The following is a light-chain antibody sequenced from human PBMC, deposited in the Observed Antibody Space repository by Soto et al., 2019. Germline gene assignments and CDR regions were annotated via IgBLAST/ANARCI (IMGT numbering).Light chain of an antibody. CDR1: QSVSNS. CDR2: DVS. Sequence: EFVLTQSPSSLSSSTGERVTLSCRASQSVSNSLAWYQQKPGQTPRLLIYDVSNRVTGIPARFSGSGSGTDFSLTITSLEPEDFAVYFCHQRYNRPWVTFGQGTRLEIK. V-gene: IGKV3-11*01. J-gene: IGKJ5*01. CDR3: HQRYNRPWVT.